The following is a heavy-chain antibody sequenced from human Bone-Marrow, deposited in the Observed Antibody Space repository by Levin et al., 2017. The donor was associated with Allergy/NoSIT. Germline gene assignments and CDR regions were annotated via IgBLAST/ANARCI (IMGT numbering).Heavy chain of an antibody. Sequence: SETLSLTCTVSDGSISSYYWSWIRQPPGKGLEWLGYIYYSGGTNYNPSLKSRVTFSVDTSKNQFSLKLSSVTAADTAVYYCARVSSSGGLDYWGQGTLVTVSS. CDR2: IYYSGGT. J-gene: IGHJ4*02. CDR1: DGSISSYY. CDR3: ARVSSSGGLDY. V-gene: IGHV4-59*01. D-gene: IGHD6-6*01.